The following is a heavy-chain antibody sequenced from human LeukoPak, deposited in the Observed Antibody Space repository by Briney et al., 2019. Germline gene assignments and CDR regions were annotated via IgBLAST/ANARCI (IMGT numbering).Heavy chain of an antibody. CDR1: GFTFSSYG. Sequence: GGSLRLSCAASGFTFSSYGMHWVRQAPGKGLEWVAFIRYDGSNKYYADSVKGRFTISRDNSKNTLYLQMNSLRAEDTAVYYCAKDVSHYCSSTSCYPWAFDIWGQGTMVTASS. CDR3: AKDVSHYCSSTSCYPWAFDI. V-gene: IGHV3-30*02. D-gene: IGHD2-2*01. J-gene: IGHJ3*02. CDR2: IRYDGSNK.